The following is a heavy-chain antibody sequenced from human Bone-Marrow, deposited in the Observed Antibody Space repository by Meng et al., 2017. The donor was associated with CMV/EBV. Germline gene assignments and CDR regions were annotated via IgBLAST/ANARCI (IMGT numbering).Heavy chain of an antibody. CDR2: IIPIFGTA. J-gene: IGHJ4*02. CDR3: ATYCSGGSCYTKAPRTFDY. V-gene: IGHV1-69*05. CDR1: GGTFSSYA. D-gene: IGHD2-15*01. Sequence: SVKVSCKASGGTFSSYAISWVRQAPGQGLEWMGGIIPIFGTANYAQKFQGRVTITTDESTSTAYMELSSLRSEDTAVYYCATYCSGGSCYTKAPRTFDYWGQGTLVTGSS.